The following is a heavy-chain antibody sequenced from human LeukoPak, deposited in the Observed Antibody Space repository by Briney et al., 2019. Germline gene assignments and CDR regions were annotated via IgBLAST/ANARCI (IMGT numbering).Heavy chain of an antibody. D-gene: IGHD1-26*01. Sequence: GGSLRLSCAASGFTFSSYWMSWVRQAPGKGLEWVANIKQDGSEKYYVDSVKGRFTISRDNANSLYLQMNSLRAEDTAVYYCARGVYSGSYYDYWGQGTLVTVSS. CDR1: GFTFSSYW. V-gene: IGHV3-7*01. J-gene: IGHJ4*02. CDR2: IKQDGSEK. CDR3: ARGVYSGSYYDY.